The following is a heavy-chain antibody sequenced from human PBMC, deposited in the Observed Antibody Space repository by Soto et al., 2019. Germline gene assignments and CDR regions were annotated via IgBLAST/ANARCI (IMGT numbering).Heavy chain of an antibody. D-gene: IGHD5-12*01. J-gene: IGHJ4*02. CDR2: ISLDGSNK. CDR3: ATTFYSGPD. CDR1: GFTFSSYG. V-gene: IGHV3-30*03. Sequence: HPGGSLRLSCAASGFTFSSYGMHWVRQAPGKGLEWVAVISLDGSNKYYADSVKGRFTISRDNSKNTLYLQMHSLRAEDTAVYYCATTFYSGPDWGQGTLVTVSS.